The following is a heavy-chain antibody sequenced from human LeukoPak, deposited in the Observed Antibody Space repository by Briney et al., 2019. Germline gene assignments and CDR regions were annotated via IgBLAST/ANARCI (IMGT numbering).Heavy chain of an antibody. CDR1: GFTFSSYG. J-gene: IGHJ4*02. D-gene: IGHD5-18*01. V-gene: IGHV3-30*18. CDR3: AKDRRGYTYSFDY. CDR2: ISNDGSNK. Sequence: PGGSLRLSCAASGFTFSSYGMHWVRQAPGQGLEWVAVISNDGSNKYYADSVKGRFTVSRDNSKNTLYLQMNSLRAEDTAVFYCAKDRRGYTYSFDYWGQATLVTVSS.